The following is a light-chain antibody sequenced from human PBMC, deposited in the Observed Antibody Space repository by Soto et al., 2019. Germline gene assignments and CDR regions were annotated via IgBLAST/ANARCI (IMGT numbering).Light chain of an antibody. CDR3: QQYYCCPYS. Sequence: DIQMTQSPSTLSASVGGRVTITCRASQSIDRWLAWYQQKPGKAPNLLVYKASSLESGVPSTFSVSGFGTEFTLTITSLQPDDFATYYGQQYYCCPYSFGQGTRLEIK. CDR1: QSIDRW. CDR2: KAS. V-gene: IGKV1-5*03. J-gene: IGKJ2*03.